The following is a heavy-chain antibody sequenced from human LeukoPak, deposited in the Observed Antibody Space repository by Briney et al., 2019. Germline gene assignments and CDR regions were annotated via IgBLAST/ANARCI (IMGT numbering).Heavy chain of an antibody. CDR1: GGSISSSSYY. V-gene: IGHV4-39*01. CDR3: ARQDTAMVSPFDY. CDR2: IYYSGST. Sequence: SETLSLTCTVSGGSISSSSYYWGWIRQPPGKGLEWIGSIYYSGSTYYNPSLKSRVTISVGTSKNQFSLKLSSVTAADTAVYYCARQDTAMVSPFDYWGQGTLVTVSS. D-gene: IGHD5-18*01. J-gene: IGHJ4*02.